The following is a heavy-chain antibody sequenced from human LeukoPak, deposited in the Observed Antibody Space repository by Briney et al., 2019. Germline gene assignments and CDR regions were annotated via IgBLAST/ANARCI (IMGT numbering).Heavy chain of an antibody. CDR3: AVGRLSSGYYEDDAFDI. V-gene: IGHV1-2*02. J-gene: IGHJ3*02. Sequence: ASVKVSCKASGYTFTGYYMHWVRQAPGQGLEWMGWINPNSGGTNYAQKFQGRVTMTRDTSISTAYMELSWLRSDDTAVYYCAVGRLSSGYYEDDAFDIWGQGTMVTVSS. CDR2: INPNSGGT. CDR1: GYTFTGYY. D-gene: IGHD3-22*01.